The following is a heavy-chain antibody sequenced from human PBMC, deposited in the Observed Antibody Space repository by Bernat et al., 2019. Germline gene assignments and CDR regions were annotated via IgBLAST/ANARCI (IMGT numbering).Heavy chain of an antibody. J-gene: IGHJ4*02. V-gene: IGHV1-2*04. D-gene: IGHD1-26*01. Sequence: QVQLVQSGAEVKKPGASVRVSCKASGYTFTGYYMHWVRQAPGQGLEWMGWINPNSGGTNYAQKFQGWVTMTRDTSISTAYMELSRLRSDDTAVYYCARAEVGGFAAGDYWGQGTLVTVSS. CDR1: GYTFTGYY. CDR2: INPNSGGT. CDR3: ARAEVGGFAAGDY.